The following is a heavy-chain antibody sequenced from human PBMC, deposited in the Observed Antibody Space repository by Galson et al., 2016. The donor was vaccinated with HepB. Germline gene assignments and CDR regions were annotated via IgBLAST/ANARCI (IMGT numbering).Heavy chain of an antibody. J-gene: IGHJ4*02. V-gene: IGHV3-30*04. CDR3: ATVRGTYLGPLDF. Sequence: SLRLSCAASGFTFSEYAIHWVRQAPGKGLEWVSVISFDGLNKYCVDSVKGRFSISRDNSKNTVSLLVSNLRPGDTAIYYCATVRGTYLGPLDFWGQGTLVAVSS. CDR1: GFTFSEYA. D-gene: IGHD1-26*01. CDR2: ISFDGLNK.